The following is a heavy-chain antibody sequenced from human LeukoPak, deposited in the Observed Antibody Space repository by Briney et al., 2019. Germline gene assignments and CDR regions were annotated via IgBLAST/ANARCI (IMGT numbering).Heavy chain of an antibody. CDR3: ARDNSSGWYKNGWYFDL. V-gene: IGHV4-30-4*08. Sequence: SQTLSLTCTVSGGSISSGDYYWSWIRQPPGKGLEWIGYIYYSGSTYYNPSLKSRVTISVDTSKNQFSLKLSSVTAADTAVYYRARDNSSGWYKNGWYFDLWGRGTLVTVSS. CDR1: GGSISSGDYY. J-gene: IGHJ2*01. CDR2: IYYSGST. D-gene: IGHD6-19*01.